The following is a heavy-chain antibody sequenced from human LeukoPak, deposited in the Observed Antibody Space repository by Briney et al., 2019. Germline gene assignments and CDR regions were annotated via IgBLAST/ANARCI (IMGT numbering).Heavy chain of an antibody. Sequence: GGSLRLSCAGSGFTFSSHSMNWVRQAPGQGLEWVSSISSGSGYMYYADSVKGRFTISRDNARNSLFLQMNSLRAEDTAIYYCARPTSTTSNDGFDIWGRGTMVTVPS. J-gene: IGHJ3*02. CDR3: ARPTSTTSNDGFDI. CDR2: ISSGSGYM. V-gene: IGHV3-21*01. D-gene: IGHD2-2*01. CDR1: GFTFSSHS.